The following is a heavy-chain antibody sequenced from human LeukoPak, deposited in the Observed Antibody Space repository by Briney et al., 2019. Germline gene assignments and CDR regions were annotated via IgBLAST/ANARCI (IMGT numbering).Heavy chain of an antibody. V-gene: IGHV4-39*07. J-gene: IGHJ4*02. D-gene: IGHD3-10*01. CDR1: GGSISSSSYY. CDR2: IYYSGST. CDR3: ARGPPPFPTMVRGVIIPPFDY. Sequence: ASETLSLTCTVSGGSISSSSYYWGWIRQPPGKGLEWIGSIYYSGSTYYNPSLKSRVTISVDTSKNQFSLKLSSVTAADTAVYYCARGPPPFPTMVRGVIIPPFDYWGQGTLVTVSS.